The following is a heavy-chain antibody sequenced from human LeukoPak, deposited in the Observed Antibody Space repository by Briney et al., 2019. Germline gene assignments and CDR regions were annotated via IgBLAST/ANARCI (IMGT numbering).Heavy chain of an antibody. V-gene: IGHV4-4*02. D-gene: IGHD1-26*01. CDR1: GGSILTTNW. Sequence: KPSETLSLTCAVSGGSILTTNWWSWVRQPPGKGLEWIGEVHLSGASNYNPSLKSRVNMSIDKSKNQLSLELTSVTVADTAIYYCTRESGAFSPFGFWGQGTLVTVSS. J-gene: IGHJ4*02. CDR2: VHLSGAS. CDR3: TRESGAFSPFGF.